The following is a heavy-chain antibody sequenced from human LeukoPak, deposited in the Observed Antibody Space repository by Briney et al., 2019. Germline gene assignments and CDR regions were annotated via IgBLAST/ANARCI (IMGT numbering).Heavy chain of an antibody. CDR1: GGSISSGSYF. Sequence: PSETLSLTCTVSGGSISSGSYFWNWIRQPAGKGLEWIGRIYRSGSTNYNPSLKSRVTISVDTSKNQLSLKLSSVTAADTAVYFCARSPVTMWWFDPWGQGTLVTVSS. J-gene: IGHJ5*02. CDR2: IYRSGST. CDR3: ARSPVTMWWFDP. D-gene: IGHD4-17*01. V-gene: IGHV4-61*02.